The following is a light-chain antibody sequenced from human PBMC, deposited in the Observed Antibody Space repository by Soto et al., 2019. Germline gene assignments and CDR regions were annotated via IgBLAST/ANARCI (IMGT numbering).Light chain of an antibody. CDR2: GAS. Sequence: EIVLTQSPGTLSLSPGERATLSCRASQSVSSSYLAWYQQRPGQAPTLLIYGASSRATGIPDRFSGSGSGTDFTLTISRLEPEDFAVYYCQHYGSSPSPRWAFGQGTKVDIK. V-gene: IGKV3-20*01. J-gene: IGKJ1*01. CDR1: QSVSSSY. CDR3: QHYGSSPSPRWA.